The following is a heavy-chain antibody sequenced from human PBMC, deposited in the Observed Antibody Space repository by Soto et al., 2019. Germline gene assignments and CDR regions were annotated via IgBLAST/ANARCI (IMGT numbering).Heavy chain of an antibody. CDR2: IIPIFGTA. D-gene: IGHD1-7*01. CDR1: GGTFSSYA. J-gene: IGHJ6*02. V-gene: IGHV1-69*13. Sequence: SVKVSCKASGGTFSSYAISWVRQAPGQGLEWMGGIIPIFGTANYAQKFQGRVTITADESTSTAYMELSSLRSEDTAVYYCARTGHNWNWAYYYYYGMDVWGQGTTVTVSS. CDR3: ARTGHNWNWAYYYYYGMDV.